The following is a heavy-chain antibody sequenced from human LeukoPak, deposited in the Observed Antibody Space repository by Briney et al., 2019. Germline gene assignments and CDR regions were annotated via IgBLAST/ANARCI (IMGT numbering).Heavy chain of an antibody. J-gene: IGHJ4*02. D-gene: IGHD3-22*01. CDR1: GFTFSSYA. CDR3: ARGGWYYYDSSGGPYFDY. V-gene: IGHV3-21*01. CDR2: ISSSSSYI. Sequence: GGSLRLSCAASGFTFSSYAMSWVRQAPGKGLEWVSAISSSSSYIYYADSVKGRFTISRDNAKNSLYLQMNSLRAEDTAVYYCARGGWYYYDSSGGPYFDYWGQGALVTVSS.